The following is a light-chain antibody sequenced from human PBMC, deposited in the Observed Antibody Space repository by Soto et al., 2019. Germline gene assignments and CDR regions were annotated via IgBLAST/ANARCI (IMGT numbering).Light chain of an antibody. CDR2: WAS. CDR3: QQYYSTPPT. V-gene: IGKV4-1*01. J-gene: IGKJ2*01. Sequence: DIVMTQSPDSLAVSLGESATINCKSSQSVLYSSNNKNYLAWYQQKPGQPPKLLIYWASTRESGVPDRFSGSVSGTDLPLTICSLQAEDVAVYYCQQYYSTPPTFGQGTKLEIK. CDR1: QSVLYSSNNKNY.